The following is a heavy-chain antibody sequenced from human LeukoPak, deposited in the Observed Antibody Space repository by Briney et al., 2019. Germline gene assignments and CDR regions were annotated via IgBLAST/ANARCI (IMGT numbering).Heavy chain of an antibody. CDR1: GFNFTTYS. V-gene: IGHV3-48*01. CDR2: TSSTTGSK. CDR3: ARDRLGSLEH. J-gene: IGHJ1*01. Sequence: GGSLRLSCEASGFNFTTYSVNWVRQAPGRGLEWVSYTSSTTGSKFYADSVKGRFTISRDSAKNSVFLQMNSLRVEDTAIYYCARDRLGSLEHWGRGTLVTVSS. D-gene: IGHD1-26*01.